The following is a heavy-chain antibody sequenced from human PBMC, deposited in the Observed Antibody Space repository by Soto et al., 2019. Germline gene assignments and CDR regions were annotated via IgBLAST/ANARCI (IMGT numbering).Heavy chain of an antibody. CDR3: ASTTITMYGVGNFDY. J-gene: IGHJ4*02. CDR2: IYYSGST. Sequence: SETLSLTCTVSGGSISSYYWSWIRQPPGKGLEWIGYIYYSGSTNYNPSLKSRVTISIDTSKKQFSLKLNSVTAADTAVYYCASTTITMYGVGNFDYWGQGTLVTVPS. V-gene: IGHV4-59*01. CDR1: GGSISSYY. D-gene: IGHD3-3*01.